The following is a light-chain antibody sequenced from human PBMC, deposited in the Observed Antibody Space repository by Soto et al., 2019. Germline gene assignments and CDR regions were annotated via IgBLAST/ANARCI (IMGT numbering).Light chain of an antibody. J-gene: IGKJ1*01. Sequence: EIVLRESRATGSGCGGGRGTLSGMASQSVSSYLAWYQQKPGQAPRLLIYGASSRATGIPDRFSGSGSGTDFTLTISRLEPEDFAVYYCQQYESSPLTFGQGTKLDI. CDR3: QQYESSPLT. CDR1: QSVSSY. CDR2: GAS. V-gene: IGKV3-20*01.